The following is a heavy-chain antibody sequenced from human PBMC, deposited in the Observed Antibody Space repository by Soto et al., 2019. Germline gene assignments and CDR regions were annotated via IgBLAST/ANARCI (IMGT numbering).Heavy chain of an antibody. CDR1: GYTFPTYY. D-gene: IGHD3-22*01. Sequence: QVQLVQSGAEVKKPGASVKVSCKASGYTFPTYYMHWIRQAPGQGLEWMGIIDPRAGSTSHAQKFQGRVTMTRDTSTSTVDMDLRSLRSDDTAVYYCARAGYYDSSGYDGFDIWGQGTMVTVSS. CDR2: IDPRAGST. J-gene: IGHJ3*02. CDR3: ARAGYYDSSGYDGFDI. V-gene: IGHV1-46*01.